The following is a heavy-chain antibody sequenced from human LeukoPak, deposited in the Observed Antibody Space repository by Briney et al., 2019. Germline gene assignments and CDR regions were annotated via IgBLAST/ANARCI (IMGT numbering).Heavy chain of an antibody. V-gene: IGHV1-24*01. J-gene: IGHJ4*02. CDR1: GYTLTELS. CDR2: FNPEDGET. CDR3: ARDGSVGSGSYSIY. Sequence: ASVKVSCTVSGYTLTELSMHWVRQAPGKGLEWMGGFNPEDGETIYAQKFQGRVTMTEDTSTDTAYMELSSLRSEDTAVYYCARDGSVGSGSYSIYWGQGTLVTVSS. D-gene: IGHD3-10*01.